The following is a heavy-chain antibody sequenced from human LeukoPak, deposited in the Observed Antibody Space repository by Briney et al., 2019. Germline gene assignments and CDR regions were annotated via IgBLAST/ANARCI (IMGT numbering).Heavy chain of an antibody. V-gene: IGHV3-48*04. D-gene: IGHD3-10*02. CDR2: ISSSGSAI. CDR3: AELGITMIGGV. J-gene: IGHJ6*04. CDR1: GFTFSTYW. Sequence: PGGSLRLSCAASGFTFSTYWMSWVRQAPGKGLEWVSYISSSGSAIYYADSVKGRFTISRDNAKNSLYLQMNSLRAEDTAVYYCAELGITMIGGVWGKGTTVTISS.